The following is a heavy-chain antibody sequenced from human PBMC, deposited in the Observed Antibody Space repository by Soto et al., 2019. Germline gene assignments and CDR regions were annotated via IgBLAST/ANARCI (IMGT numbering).Heavy chain of an antibody. CDR3: ARDDIGAMVRGVHDAFDI. Sequence: QVQLVESGGGVVQPGRSLRLSCAASVFTFSSYGVHWVRHAPGKGLEWVAVIWYDGSNKYYADSVKGRFTISRDNSKNTLYLQMNSLRAEDTAVYYCARDDIGAMVRGVHDAFDIWGQGTMVTVSS. V-gene: IGHV3-33*01. CDR2: IWYDGSNK. J-gene: IGHJ3*02. CDR1: VFTFSSYG. D-gene: IGHD3-10*01.